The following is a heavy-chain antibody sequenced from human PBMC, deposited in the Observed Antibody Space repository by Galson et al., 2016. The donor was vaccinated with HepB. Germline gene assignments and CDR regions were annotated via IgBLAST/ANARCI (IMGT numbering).Heavy chain of an antibody. CDR2: FDPEDGKT. CDR1: GHSLTEVS. Sequence: SVKVSCKVSGHSLTEVSIHWVRQAPGKGLEWMGGFDPEDGKTIYTQKFQGRLTMTEDTSTDTAYMELRSLRSDDTAVYYCARDALRIAAAGTFDYWGQGTLVTVSS. D-gene: IGHD6-13*01. V-gene: IGHV1-24*01. J-gene: IGHJ4*02. CDR3: ARDALRIAAAGTFDY.